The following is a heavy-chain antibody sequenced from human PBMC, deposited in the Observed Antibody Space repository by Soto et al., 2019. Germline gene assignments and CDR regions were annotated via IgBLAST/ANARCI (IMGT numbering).Heavy chain of an antibody. D-gene: IGHD3-3*01. J-gene: IGHJ4*02. CDR3: AREGTIFGVVIGNHFDY. CDR2: IWYDGSNK. CDR1: GFTFSSYG. V-gene: IGHV3-33*01. Sequence: QVQLVESGGGVVQPGRSLRLSCAASGFTFSSYGMHWVRQAPGKGLEWVAVIWYDGSNKYYADSVKGRFTISRDNSKNTLYLQMNSLRAEDTAVYYCAREGTIFGVVIGNHFDYWGQGTLVTVS.